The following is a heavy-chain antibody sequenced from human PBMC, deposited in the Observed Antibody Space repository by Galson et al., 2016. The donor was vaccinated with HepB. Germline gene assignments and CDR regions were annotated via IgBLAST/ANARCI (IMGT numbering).Heavy chain of an antibody. D-gene: IGHD2/OR15-2a*01. J-gene: IGHJ4*02. CDR2: INTSGGGR. Sequence: SVKVSCKASGYTFTRYYIHWVRQAPGQGLQWVGIINTSGGGRTYAQQFQGRLTLTRDTSTNTAYMELASLRSEDTAVYFCARGDTPMNTFLYFFDFWGQGSLVTVSS. CDR3: ARGDTPMNTFLYFFDF. CDR1: GYTFTRYY. V-gene: IGHV1-46*03.